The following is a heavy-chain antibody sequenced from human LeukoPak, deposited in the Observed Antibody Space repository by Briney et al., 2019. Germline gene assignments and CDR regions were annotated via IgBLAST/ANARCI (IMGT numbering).Heavy chain of an antibody. CDR2: IYWDDDR. D-gene: IGHD2-2*01. J-gene: IGHJ4*02. V-gene: IGHV2-5*02. CDR3: AHKYAVPAAVAPFYFDH. Sequence: ESGPTLVNPTQTLTLTCTFSGFSLSTSGVGVGWIRQPPGKALEWLALIYWDDDRRYSPSLKNRLPITKDTSKNQVVLTMTNMEPVDKATYYCAHKYAVPAAVAPFYFDHWAQGTLVPVSS. CDR1: GFSLSTSGVG.